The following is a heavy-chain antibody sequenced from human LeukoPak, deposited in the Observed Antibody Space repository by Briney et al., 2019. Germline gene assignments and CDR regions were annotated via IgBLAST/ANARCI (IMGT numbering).Heavy chain of an antibody. V-gene: IGHV4-4*07. J-gene: IGHJ3*02. CDR3: ARDVTSWAFDI. CDR2: IYTSGST. D-gene: IGHD4-17*01. Sequence: SETLSLTCTVSGGSISSYYWSWLRHPDGKGLEWIGRIYTSGSTNYNPSLKSRVTMSVDTSKNQFSLKLSSVTAADTAVYYCARDVTSWAFDIWGQGTMVTVSS. CDR1: GGSISSYY.